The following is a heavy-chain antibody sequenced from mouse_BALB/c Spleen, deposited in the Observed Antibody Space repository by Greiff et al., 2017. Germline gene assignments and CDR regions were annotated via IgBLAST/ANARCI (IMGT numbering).Heavy chain of an antibody. D-gene: IGHD2-14*01. V-gene: IGHV3-1*02. CDR2: IHYSGST. CDR1: GYSITSGYS. CDR3: ERKRGHYYRYDGGDY. Sequence: EVKLMESGPDLVKPSQSLSLTCTVTGYSITSGYSWHWIRQFPGNKLEWMDYIHYSGSTNYNPSLKSRISITRDTSKNQFFLQLNSVTTEDTATYYCERKRGHYYRYDGGDYWGQGTTLTVSS. J-gene: IGHJ2*01.